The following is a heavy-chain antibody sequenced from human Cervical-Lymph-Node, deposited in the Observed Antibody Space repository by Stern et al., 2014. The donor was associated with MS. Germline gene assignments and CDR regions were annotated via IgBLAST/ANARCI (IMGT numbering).Heavy chain of an antibody. CDR2: SYYSGST. CDR1: GGSISSTNYY. V-gene: IGHV4-39*01. J-gene: IGHJ4*02. D-gene: IGHD1-26*01. Sequence: QLQLQESGPGLVKPSETLSLTCTVSGGSISSTNYYWGWIRQPPGKGLEWIGSSYYSGSTYYNPSLKSRVTISVDTSKNQFSLKLSSVIAADTAVYYCARRGRALDWGQGTLVTVSS. CDR3: ARRGRALD.